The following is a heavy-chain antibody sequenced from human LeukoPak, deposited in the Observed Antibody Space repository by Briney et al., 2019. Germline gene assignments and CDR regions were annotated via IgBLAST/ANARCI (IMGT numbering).Heavy chain of an antibody. V-gene: IGHV1-69*05. Sequence: SVKVSCKASGGTFSSYAISWVRQAPGQGLEWMGRIIPIFGTANYAQKFQGRVTITTDESTSTAYMELSSLRSEDTAVYYCASSDGYYYDSSAKQDYWGQGTLVTVSS. CDR3: ASSDGYYYDSSAKQDY. J-gene: IGHJ4*02. CDR1: GGTFSSYA. CDR2: IIPIFGTA. D-gene: IGHD3-22*01.